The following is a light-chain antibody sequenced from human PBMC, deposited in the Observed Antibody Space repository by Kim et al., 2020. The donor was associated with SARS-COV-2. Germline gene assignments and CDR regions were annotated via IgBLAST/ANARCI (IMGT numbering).Light chain of an antibody. CDR3: QQYIQRPVT. Sequence: EIVMTQSPATLSVSPGERATLSCRASQSVSSNLAWYQQKPGQSPRLLIYGASTRATGIPARFSARGSVTDFTLTISSLQSEDFAVYYCQQYIQRPVTFGGGTKVDIK. CDR2: GAS. V-gene: IGKV3-15*01. J-gene: IGKJ4*01. CDR1: QSVSSN.